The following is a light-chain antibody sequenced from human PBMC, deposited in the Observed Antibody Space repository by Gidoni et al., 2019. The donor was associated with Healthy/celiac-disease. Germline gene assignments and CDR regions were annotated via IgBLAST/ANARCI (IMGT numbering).Light chain of an antibody. CDR2: DAS. J-gene: IGKJ1*01. Sequence: IVLTQSPATLSLSPGERATLSCRASQSVSSYLAWYQQKPGQAPRLLIYDASHRATGIPARFSGSGSGTDFTLTISSLEPEDFAVYYCQQRSNWPPTFGQGTKVEIK. CDR3: QQRSNWPPT. V-gene: IGKV3-11*01. CDR1: QSVSSY.